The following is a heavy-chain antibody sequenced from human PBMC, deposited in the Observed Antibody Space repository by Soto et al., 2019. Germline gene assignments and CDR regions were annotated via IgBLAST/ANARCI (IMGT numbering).Heavy chain of an antibody. CDR2: ISGSGGST. V-gene: IGHV3-23*01. J-gene: IGHJ6*02. CDR1: GFTFSSYA. D-gene: IGHD1-1*01. CDR3: ANNGLEPQNYYYYYGMDV. Sequence: GGSLRLSCAASGFTFSSYAMSWVRQAPGKGLEWVSAISGSGGSTYYADSVKGRFTISRDNSKNTLYLQMNSLRAEDTAVYYCANNGLEPQNYYYYYGMDVWGQGTTVTVSS.